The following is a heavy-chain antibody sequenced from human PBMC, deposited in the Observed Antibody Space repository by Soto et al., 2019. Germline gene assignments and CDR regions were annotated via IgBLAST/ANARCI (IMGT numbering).Heavy chain of an antibody. D-gene: IGHD3-16*01. CDR1: GFSFSSYW. J-gene: IGHJ5*02. Sequence: GGSLRLSCAASGFSFSSYWMTWVRQAPGKGLEWVANIKQDGREKYYVASVKGRFTISRDNGKNLLFLQMDSLTPDDTAVYYCAGDGVRNGAYNGWLDPWGQGTLVTVSS. CDR2: IKQDGREK. CDR3: AGDGVRNGAYNGWLDP. V-gene: IGHV3-7*03.